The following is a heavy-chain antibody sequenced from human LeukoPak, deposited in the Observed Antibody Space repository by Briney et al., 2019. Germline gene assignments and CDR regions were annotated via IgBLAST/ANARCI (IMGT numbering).Heavy chain of an antibody. D-gene: IGHD3-3*01. V-gene: IGHV4-34*01. CDR1: GGSSSGYY. CDR2: INHSEST. CDR3: ARGDFFGY. J-gene: IGHJ4*02. Sequence: SETLSLTCAVYGGSSSGYYWSWIRQPPGKGLEWTGEINHSESTNYNPSLKSRVTMSVDTSKNQFSLKLNSLTAADTAVYYCARGDFFGYWGQGTLVTVSS.